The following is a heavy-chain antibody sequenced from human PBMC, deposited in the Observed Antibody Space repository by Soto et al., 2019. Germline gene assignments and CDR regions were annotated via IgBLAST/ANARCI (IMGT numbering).Heavy chain of an antibody. Sequence: QVQLVESGGGVVQPGRSLRLSCAASGLTFIRHAMHWVRQVPGKGLEWVAAIADDGSKKHYVDSVKGRFSISRDKSRNTVLLQMNSLRAEDTAVYFWAGERDTSSWMLSGFESWGQGTLVTVSS. CDR1: GLTFIRHA. J-gene: IGHJ4*02. D-gene: IGHD2-15*01. CDR2: IADDGSKK. CDR3: AGERDTSSWMLSGFES. V-gene: IGHV3-30-3*01.